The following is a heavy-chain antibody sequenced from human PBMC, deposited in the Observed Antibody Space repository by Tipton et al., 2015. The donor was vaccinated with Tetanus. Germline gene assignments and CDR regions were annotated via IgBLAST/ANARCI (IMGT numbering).Heavy chain of an antibody. CDR1: GGSFSGYH. D-gene: IGHD5-12*01. CDR3: ARHQSGYFTPFDY. Sequence: GLVKPSETLSLTCVVYGGSFSGYHWSWIRQPPGKGLEWIGSIYESGDTYYIPSLKSRVTISVDTSKNQFSLNLNSMAAADTGVYYCARHQSGYFTPFDYWGQGNLVTVSS. CDR2: IYESGDT. J-gene: IGHJ4*02. V-gene: IGHV4-34*01.